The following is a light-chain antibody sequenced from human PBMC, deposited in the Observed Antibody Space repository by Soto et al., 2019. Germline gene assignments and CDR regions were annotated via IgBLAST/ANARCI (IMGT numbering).Light chain of an antibody. CDR3: AIWDDSLNGFYV. J-gene: IGLJ1*01. CDR1: RANIGSNT. V-gene: IGLV1-44*01. Sequence: VLTQPPSASGTPGQTVTISCSGGRANIGSNTVNWYQQLPGTAPKLLIYGNNQRPSGVPDRFSGLRSGTSASLAISGLRSEDEADYYCAIWDDSLNGFYVFGVGTTVTVL. CDR2: GNN.